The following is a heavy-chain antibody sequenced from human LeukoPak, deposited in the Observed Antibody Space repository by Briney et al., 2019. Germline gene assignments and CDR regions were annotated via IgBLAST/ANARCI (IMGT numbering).Heavy chain of an antibody. CDR1: GFTFSSYE. CDR3: ARDSYSTGWYVRTWDC. CDR2: ISNTGSTI. V-gene: IGHV3-48*03. Sequence: GGSLRLSCAASGFTFSSYEMHWVRQTPGKGLERVSYISNTGSTIYYADSVKGGFSISRDNAKNSLYLQMNSLRAEDTAVYYCARDSYSTGWYVRTWDCWGQGTLVTVSS. D-gene: IGHD6-19*01. J-gene: IGHJ4*02.